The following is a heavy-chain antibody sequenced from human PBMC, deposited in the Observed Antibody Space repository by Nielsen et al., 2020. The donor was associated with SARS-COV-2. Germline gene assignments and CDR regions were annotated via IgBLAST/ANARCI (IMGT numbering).Heavy chain of an antibody. V-gene: IGHV3-23*01. CDR3: AKRVEMAMAWPFDY. CDR1: GFTFSSYA. D-gene: IGHD5-24*01. J-gene: IGHJ4*02. Sequence: GESLKISCAASGFTFSSYAMSWVRQAPGKGLEWVSAISGSGGSTYYADSVKGRFTISRDNSKNTLYLQMNSLRAEDTAVYYCAKRVEMAMAWPFDYWGQGTLVTVSS. CDR2: ISGSGGST.